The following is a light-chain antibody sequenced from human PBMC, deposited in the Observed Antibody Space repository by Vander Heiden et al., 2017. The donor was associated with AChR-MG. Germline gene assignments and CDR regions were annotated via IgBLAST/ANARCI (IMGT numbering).Light chain of an antibody. Sequence: EIVMTQSPVTLSMSPGERATLSCRASQSVSSNLAWYQQIPGQAPRLLMYGASTRATGIPARFSGSGSGTEFTLTISSLQSEDLAVYYCQQYNNWPFTFGHGTKVEIK. CDR1: QSVSSN. J-gene: IGKJ3*01. V-gene: IGKV3-15*01. CDR2: GAS. CDR3: QQYNNWPFT.